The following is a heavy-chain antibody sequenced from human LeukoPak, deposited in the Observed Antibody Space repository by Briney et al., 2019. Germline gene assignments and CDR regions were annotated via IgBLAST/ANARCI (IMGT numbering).Heavy chain of an antibody. V-gene: IGHV3-23*01. CDR1: GFTFSTYA. CDR2: TSGGGGST. D-gene: IGHD6-13*01. CDR3: AKGKASSWLDWFDP. Sequence: GGSLRLSCAASGFTFSTYAMTWVRQAPGRGLEWVSATSGGGGSTYYADSVKGRFTMSRDNSKNTVYLQMNSLRAEDTAVYFCAKGKASSWLDWFDPWAREPWSQSPQ. J-gene: IGHJ5*02.